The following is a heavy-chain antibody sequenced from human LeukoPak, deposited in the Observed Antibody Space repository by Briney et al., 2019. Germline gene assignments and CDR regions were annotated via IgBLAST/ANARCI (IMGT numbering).Heavy chain of an antibody. CDR1: GGTFSSYA. D-gene: IGHD5-24*01. CDR2: IIPIFGTA. CDR3: ATSLRRDGYNEDY. Sequence: ASVKVSCKASGGTFSSYAISWVRQAPGQGLEWMGGIIPIFGTANYAQKFQGRVTITADESTSAAYMELSSLRSEDTAVYYCATSLRRDGYNEDYWGQGTLVTVSS. V-gene: IGHV1-69*13. J-gene: IGHJ4*02.